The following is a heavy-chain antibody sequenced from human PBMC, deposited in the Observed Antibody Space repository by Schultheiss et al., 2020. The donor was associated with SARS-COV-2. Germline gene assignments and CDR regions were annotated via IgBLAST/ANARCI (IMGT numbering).Heavy chain of an antibody. J-gene: IGHJ6*02. CDR3: ARQVVGYCSGGSCYYYYGMDV. CDR1: GGSISSGGYS. V-gene: IGHV4-30-2*01. D-gene: IGHD2-15*01. Sequence: SETLSLTCAVSGGSISSGGYSWSWIRQPPGKGLEWIGYIYHSGSTYYNPSLKSRVTISVDRSKNQFSLKLSSVTAADTAVYYCARQVVGYCSGGSCYYYYGMDVWGQGTTVTVSS. CDR2: IYHSGST.